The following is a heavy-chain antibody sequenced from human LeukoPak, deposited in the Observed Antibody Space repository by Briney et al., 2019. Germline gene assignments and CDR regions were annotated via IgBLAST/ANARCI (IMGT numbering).Heavy chain of an antibody. CDR3: AKDNGGGYSGLDF. CDR2: IWYGGNNQ. CDR1: GFTFSNYA. D-gene: IGHD1-26*01. J-gene: IGHJ4*02. V-gene: IGHV3-30*02. Sequence: GGSLRLSCAASGFTFSNYAMHWVRQAPGKGLEWVAVIWYGGNNQYYTDSVKGRFTISRDNSKNTLYLQMSSLKTEDTAVYYCAKDNGGGYSGLDFWGQGALVTVSS.